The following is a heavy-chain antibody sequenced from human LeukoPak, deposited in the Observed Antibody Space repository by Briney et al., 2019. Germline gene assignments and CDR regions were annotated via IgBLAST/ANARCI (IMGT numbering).Heavy chain of an antibody. J-gene: IGHJ4*02. V-gene: IGHV3-23*01. CDR1: GFTFSSYA. CDR2: ISGSGGST. D-gene: IGHD6-13*01. CDR3: ARYDSSSVENLDY. Sequence: GGSLRLSCAAPGFTFSSYAMSWVRQAPGKGLKWVSAISGSGGSTYYADSVKGRFTISRDNSKNTLYLQMNSLRAEDTAVYYCARYDSSSVENLDYWGQGTLVTVSS.